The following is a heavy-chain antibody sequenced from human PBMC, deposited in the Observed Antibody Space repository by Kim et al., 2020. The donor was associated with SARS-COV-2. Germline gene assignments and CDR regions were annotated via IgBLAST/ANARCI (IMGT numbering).Heavy chain of an antibody. D-gene: IGHD2-2*01. J-gene: IGHJ6*02. CDR3: ARDGPIVVVPAAPEDGRHYYYYGMDV. CDR2: ISSSGSTI. V-gene: IGHV3-48*03. CDR1: GFTFSSYE. Sequence: GGSLRLSCAASGFTFSSYEMNWVRQAPGKGLEWVSYISSSGSTIYYADSVKGRFTISRDNAKNSLYLQMNSLRAEDTAVYYCARDGPIVVVPAAPEDGRHYYYYGMDVWGQGTTVTVSS.